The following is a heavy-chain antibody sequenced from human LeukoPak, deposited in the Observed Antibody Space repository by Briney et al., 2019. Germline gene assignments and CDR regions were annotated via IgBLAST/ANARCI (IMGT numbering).Heavy chain of an antibody. CDR3: ARGYSTSWTYYFDY. V-gene: IGHV4-59*01. CDR2: VHYGGST. J-gene: IGHJ4*02. D-gene: IGHD6-13*01. CDR1: DGAITGYY. Sequence: PSETLSLTCTVSDGAITGYYWGWIRQPPGKGLDWIGHVHYGGSTNYNPSLKSRVTISVDTSKNQFSLKLSSVSAADTAVYCCARGYSTSWTYYFDYWGQGALVTVSS.